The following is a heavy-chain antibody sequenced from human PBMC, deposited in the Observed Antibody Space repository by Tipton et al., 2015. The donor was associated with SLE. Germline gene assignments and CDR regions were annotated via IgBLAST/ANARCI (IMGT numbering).Heavy chain of an antibody. Sequence: TLSLTCTVSGASMTNNYWSWIRQPPGKGLEWIGYIYYSGSTNYNPSLKSRVTISVDTSKNQFSLKLSSVTAADTAVYYCARDGLGWGYYYYMDVWGKGTTVTVSS. CDR3: ARDGLGWGYYYYMDV. D-gene: IGHD5/OR15-5a*01. CDR1: GASMTNNY. J-gene: IGHJ6*03. V-gene: IGHV4-59*01. CDR2: IYYSGST.